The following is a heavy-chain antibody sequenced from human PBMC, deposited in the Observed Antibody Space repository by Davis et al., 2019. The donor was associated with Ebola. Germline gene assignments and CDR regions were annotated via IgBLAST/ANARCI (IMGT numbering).Heavy chain of an antibody. CDR1: GGSISSYY. J-gene: IGHJ4*02. CDR3: ARDALVYSGYDQFDY. CDR2: IYYSGST. V-gene: IGHV4-59*12. D-gene: IGHD5-12*01. Sequence: SETLSLTCTVSGGSISSYYWSWIRQPPGKGLEWIGYIYYSGSTYYNPSLKSRVTISVDTSKNQFSLKLSSVTAADTAVYYCARDALVYSGYDQFDYWGQGTLVTVSS.